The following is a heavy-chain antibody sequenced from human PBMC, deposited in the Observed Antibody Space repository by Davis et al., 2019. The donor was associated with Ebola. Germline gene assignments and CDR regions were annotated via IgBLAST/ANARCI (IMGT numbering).Heavy chain of an antibody. CDR1: GGSISSDDYY. Sequence: MPSETLSLTCTVSGGSISSDDYYWSWIRQPPGKGLEWIGYIYSGENTYYNPSLKSRVTISLDTSKNQFSLKLSSVTAADTAVYFCARDFVYWGQGTLVTVSS. J-gene: IGHJ4*02. V-gene: IGHV4-30-4*01. CDR3: ARDFVY. CDR2: IYSGENT.